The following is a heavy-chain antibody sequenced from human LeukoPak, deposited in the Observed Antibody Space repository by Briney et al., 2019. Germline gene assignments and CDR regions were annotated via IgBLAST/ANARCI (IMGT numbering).Heavy chain of an antibody. CDR2: ISGSGGST. CDR1: GFTFSSYA. J-gene: IGHJ4*02. D-gene: IGHD3-10*01. V-gene: IGHV3-23*01. Sequence: GGSLRLSCAASGFTFSSYAMSWVRQAPGKGLEWASAISGSGGSTYYADSVKGRFTISRDNSKNTLYLQMNSLRAEDTAVYYCATKAGYGSGSYYAGYWGQGTLVTVSS. CDR3: ATKAGYGSGSYYAGY.